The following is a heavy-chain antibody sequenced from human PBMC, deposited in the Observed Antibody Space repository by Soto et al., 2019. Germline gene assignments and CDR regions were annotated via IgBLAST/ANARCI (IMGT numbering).Heavy chain of an antibody. CDR1: GYTFTSYA. CDR3: ARRGWGVTADYYYYYMDV. CDR2: INASNGNT. V-gene: IGHV1-3*01. D-gene: IGHD2-21*02. Sequence: ASVKVSCKASGYTFTSYAIHWVRQAPGQRLEWMGWINASNGNTKYSQKFQGRVTITRDTSASTAYMELSSLRSEDTAVYYCARRGWGVTADYYYYYMDVWGKGTTVTVSS. J-gene: IGHJ6*03.